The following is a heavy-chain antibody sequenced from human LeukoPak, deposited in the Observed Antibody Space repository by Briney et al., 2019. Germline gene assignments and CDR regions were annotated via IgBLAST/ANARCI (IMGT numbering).Heavy chain of an antibody. CDR3: AKEVGYSSSSGYFDY. J-gene: IGHJ4*02. CDR2: ISGSGGST. CDR1: GFTFSSYA. D-gene: IGHD6-6*01. V-gene: IGHV3-23*01. Sequence: GGSLRLSCAASGFTFSSYAMSWVRQAPGKGLEWVSAISGSGGSTYYADSVKGRFTISRDNSKNTLYLQMNSLRAEDTVVYYCAKEVGYSSSSGYFDYWGQGTLVTVSS.